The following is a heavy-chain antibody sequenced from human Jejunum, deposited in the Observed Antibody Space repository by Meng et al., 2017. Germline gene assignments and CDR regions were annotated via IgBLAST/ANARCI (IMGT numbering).Heavy chain of an antibody. Sequence: GPGLLKPSGTLPLTCSVSGGSISNWWSWVRQPPGKGLEWIGDIYHSGTTNYNPSLKRRVTISVDRSQNQLSLKLTSVSGTDTAVYFCARVLGAYGDSGFAYWGQGALVTVSS. CDR1: GGSISNW. CDR3: ARVLGAYGDSGFAY. D-gene: IGHD4-17*01. CDR2: IYHSGTT. V-gene: IGHV4-4*02. J-gene: IGHJ4*02.